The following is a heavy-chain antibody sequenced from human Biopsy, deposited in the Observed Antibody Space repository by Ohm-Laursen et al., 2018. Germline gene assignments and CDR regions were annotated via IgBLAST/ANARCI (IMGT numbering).Heavy chain of an antibody. J-gene: IGHJ6*02. CDR1: GDSVTKYY. V-gene: IGHV4-59*02. CDR3: ARDSGILNYGNFKYYHYYGMDV. D-gene: IGHD4-11*01. CDR2: IYYSGMT. Sequence: TLSLTCPVSGDSVTKYYWSWIRQPPGKGLEWIGHIYYSGMTNYNPSLQSRVSISVDTSRNQVSLTLSSVTAADTAVYYCARDSGILNYGNFKYYHYYGMDVWGQGTKVTVSS.